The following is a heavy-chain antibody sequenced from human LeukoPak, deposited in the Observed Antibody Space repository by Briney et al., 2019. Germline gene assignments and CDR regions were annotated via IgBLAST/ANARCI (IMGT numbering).Heavy chain of an antibody. J-gene: IGHJ4*02. CDR2: ISSNGDTT. CDR3: ARDTDQLLGWYYFDY. D-gene: IGHD2-2*01. Sequence: GGSLRLSCEASGLTFSSYAMHWVRQAPGKGLEYVSAISSNGDTTYYANSVKGRFTISRDNSKNTLYLQMGSLRAEDMAVYYCARDTDQLLGWYYFDYWGQGTLVTVSS. V-gene: IGHV3-64*01. CDR1: GLTFSSYA.